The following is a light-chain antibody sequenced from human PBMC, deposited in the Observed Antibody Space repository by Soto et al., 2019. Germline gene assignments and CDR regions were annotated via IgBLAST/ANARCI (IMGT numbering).Light chain of an antibody. CDR1: QSVSSTY. J-gene: IGKJ1*01. V-gene: IGKV3-15*01. CDR2: GAS. CDR3: QQYNNWPRT. Sequence: ILLTQSPCTLSLSPGERASLSCRASQSVSSTYLAWYQQKPGQAPRLLIYGASTRATGIPARFSGSGSGTEFTLTISSLQSEDFEVYYCQQYNNWPRTFGQGTKVDIK.